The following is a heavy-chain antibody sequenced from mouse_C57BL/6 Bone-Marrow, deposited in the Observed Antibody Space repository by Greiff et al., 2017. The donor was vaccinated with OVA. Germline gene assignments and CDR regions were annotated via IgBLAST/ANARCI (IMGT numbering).Heavy chain of an antibody. CDR1: GFTFSDYY. J-gene: IGHJ4*01. CDR2: INYDGSST. Sequence: DVQLQESEGGLVQPGSSMKLSCTASGFTFSDYYMAWVRQVPEKGLEWVANINYDGSSTYYLDSLKSRFIISRDNAKNILYLQMSSLKSEDTATYYCARVLRLRLDYWGQGTSVTVSS. D-gene: IGHD3-2*02. V-gene: IGHV5-16*01. CDR3: ARVLRLRLDY.